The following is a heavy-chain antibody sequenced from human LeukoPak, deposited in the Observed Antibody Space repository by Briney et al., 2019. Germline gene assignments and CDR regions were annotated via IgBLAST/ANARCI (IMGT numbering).Heavy chain of an antibody. D-gene: IGHD3-22*01. CDR2: FDPEDGET. Sequence: ASVEVSCKVSGYTLTELSMHWVRQAPGKGLEWMGGFDPEDGETIYAQKFQGRVTMTEDTSTDTAYMELSSLRSEDTAVYYCATDRGYYYDSSGYYYFDYWGQGTLVTVSS. CDR1: GYTLTELS. V-gene: IGHV1-24*01. CDR3: ATDRGYYYDSSGYYYFDY. J-gene: IGHJ4*02.